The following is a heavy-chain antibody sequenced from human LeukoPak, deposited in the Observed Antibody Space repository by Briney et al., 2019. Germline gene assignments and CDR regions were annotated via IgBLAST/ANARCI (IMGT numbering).Heavy chain of an antibody. CDR3: ARDGGSSGWYYLDY. J-gene: IGHJ4*02. CDR1: GFTFSSHS. V-gene: IGHV3-21*01. D-gene: IGHD6-19*01. Sequence: SGGSLRLSCAASGFTFSSHSMNWVRQAPGKGLEWVSSISSSSSYIYYADSAKGRFTISRDNAKNSLYLQMNSLRAEDTAVYYCARDGGSSGWYYLDYWGQGSLVTVSS. CDR2: ISSSSSYI.